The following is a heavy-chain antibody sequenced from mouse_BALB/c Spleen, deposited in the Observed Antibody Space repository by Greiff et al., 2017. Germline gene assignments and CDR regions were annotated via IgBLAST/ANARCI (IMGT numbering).Heavy chain of an antibody. D-gene: IGHD2-1*01. CDR3: AREGYGNYGFDY. CDR1: GYSFTGYN. J-gene: IGHJ2*01. CDR2: IDPYNGGT. V-gene: IGHV1S135*01. Sequence: EVQLQQSGPGLGKPGASVKISCKASGYSFTGYNMYWVKQSHRKSLEWIGYIDPYNGGTSYNQKSKGKATLTVDKSSSTAYMHLNSLTSEDSAIYYCAREGYGNYGFDYWGQGTTLTVSS.